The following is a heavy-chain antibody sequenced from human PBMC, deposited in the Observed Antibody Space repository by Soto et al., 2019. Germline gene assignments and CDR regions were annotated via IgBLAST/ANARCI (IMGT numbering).Heavy chain of an antibody. D-gene: IGHD3-9*01. CDR1: GYRFTNYW. CDR3: ARVGHNDDILTGPMDV. CDR2: IYPGDSDT. Sequence: GESLKISCQASGYRFTNYWIGWVRQMPGKGLEWMGIIYPGDSDTRYSPSFRGQVTISVDKSVNTGFLQWSSLGASDSAMYYCARVGHNDDILTGPMDVWGQGTTVTVSS. J-gene: IGHJ6*02. V-gene: IGHV5-51*01.